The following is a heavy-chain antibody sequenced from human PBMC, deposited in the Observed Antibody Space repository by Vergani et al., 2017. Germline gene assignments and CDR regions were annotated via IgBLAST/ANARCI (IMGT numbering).Heavy chain of an antibody. CDR3: TTDSPTPYYYYGMDV. J-gene: IGHJ6*02. CDR2: ISSSSSYI. CDR1: GFTFSSYS. Sequence: EVQLLESGGGLVQPGGSLRLSCAASGFTFSSYSMNWVRQAPGKGLEWVSSISSSSSYIYYADSVKGRFTISRDNAKNSLYLQMNSLRAEDTAVYYCTTDSPTPYYYYGMDVWGQGTTVTVSS. V-gene: IGHV3-21*01.